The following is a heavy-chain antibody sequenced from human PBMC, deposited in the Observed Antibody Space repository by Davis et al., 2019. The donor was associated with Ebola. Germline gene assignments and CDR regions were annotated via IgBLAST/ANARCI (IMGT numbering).Heavy chain of an antibody. CDR1: GYTFTGYY. V-gene: IGHV1-2*02. J-gene: IGHJ5*02. D-gene: IGHD2-2*02. CDR3: ARERGIVVVPAAIVRRLNWFDP. CDR2: INPNSGGT. Sequence: ASVKVSCKASGYTFTGYYMHWVRQAPGQGLEWMGWINPNSGGTDYAQKFQGRVTMTRDTSISTAYMELSRLRSDDTAVYYCARERGIVVVPAAIVRRLNWFDPWGQGTLVTVSS.